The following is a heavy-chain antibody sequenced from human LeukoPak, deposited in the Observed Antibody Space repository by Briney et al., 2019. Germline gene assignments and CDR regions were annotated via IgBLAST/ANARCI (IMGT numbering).Heavy chain of an antibody. CDR1: GGTFSSYA. Sequence: ASVTVSCKASGGTFSSYAISWVRQAPGQGLEWMGRIIPILGIANYAQKFQGRVTITADKSTSTAYMELSSLRSEDTAVYYCARDSDLDYWGQGTLVTVSS. CDR2: IIPILGIA. CDR3: ARDSDLDY. V-gene: IGHV1-69*04. J-gene: IGHJ4*02. D-gene: IGHD3-10*01.